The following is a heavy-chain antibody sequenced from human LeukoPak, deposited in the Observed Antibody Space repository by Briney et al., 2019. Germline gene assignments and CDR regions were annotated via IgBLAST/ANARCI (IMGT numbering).Heavy chain of an antibody. D-gene: IGHD2-2*01. CDR1: GYSISSGYY. Sequence: SETLSLTCTVSGYSISSGYYWGWIRQPPGKGLEWIGSIYHSGSTYYNPSLKSRVTISVDTSKNQFSLKLSSVTAADTAVYYCARDKEDIVVVPAAMGYYYYMDVWGKGTTVTVSS. J-gene: IGHJ6*03. CDR3: ARDKEDIVVVPAAMGYYYYMDV. V-gene: IGHV4-38-2*02. CDR2: IYHSGST.